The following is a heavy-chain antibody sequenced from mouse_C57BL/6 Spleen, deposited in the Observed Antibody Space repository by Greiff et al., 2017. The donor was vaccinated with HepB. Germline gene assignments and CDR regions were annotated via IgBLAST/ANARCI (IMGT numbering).Heavy chain of an antibody. D-gene: IGHD1-3*01. CDR3: ARGSGGY. V-gene: IGHV1-82*01. CDR1: GYAFSSSL. Sequence: QVQLQQSGPELVKPGASVKISCKASGYAFSSSLMNWVKQRPGKGLEWIGRIYPGDGDTNYNGKFKGKATLTADKSSSTAYMQLSSLTSEDSAVYFCARGSGGYWGQGTTLTVSS. CDR2: IYPGDGDT. J-gene: IGHJ2*01.